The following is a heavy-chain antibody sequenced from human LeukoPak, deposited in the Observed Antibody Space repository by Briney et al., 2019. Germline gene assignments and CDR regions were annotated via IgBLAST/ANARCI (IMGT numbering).Heavy chain of an antibody. Sequence: SETLSLTCTVSGGSISSYYWSWIRQPPGKGLEWIGYIYYSGSTNYNPSLKSRVPISVDTSKNQFSLKLSSVTAADTAVYYCARGDSGWYILDYWGQGTLVTVSS. CDR3: ARGDSGWYILDY. CDR1: GGSISSYY. D-gene: IGHD6-19*01. CDR2: IYYSGST. V-gene: IGHV4-59*01. J-gene: IGHJ4*02.